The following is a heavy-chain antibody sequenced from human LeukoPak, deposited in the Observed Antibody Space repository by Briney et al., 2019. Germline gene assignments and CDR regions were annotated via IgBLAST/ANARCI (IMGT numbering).Heavy chain of an antibody. CDR3: ARFCSGGSCPDV. D-gene: IGHD2-15*01. Sequence: PSETLSLTCTVSGGSLSSYFWTWIRQPPGNGLEWIGNIYYGGSTRYNPSLKSRVSISVDTSKNQFSLKLTSVTAADTAVYYCARFCSGGSCPDVWGQGTTVSVSS. J-gene: IGHJ6*02. CDR2: IYYGGST. V-gene: IGHV4-59*01. CDR1: GGSLSSYF.